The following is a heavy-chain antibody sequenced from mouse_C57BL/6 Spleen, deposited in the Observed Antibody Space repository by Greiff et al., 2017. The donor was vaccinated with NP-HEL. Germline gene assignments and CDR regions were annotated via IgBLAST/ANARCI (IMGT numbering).Heavy chain of an antibody. CDR2: ISYDGSN. J-gene: IGHJ3*01. D-gene: IGHD2-4*01. Sequence: EVQLQQSGPGLVKPSQSLSLTCSVTGYSITSGYYWNWIRQFPGNKLEWMGYISYDGSNNYNPSLKNRISITRDTSKNQFFLKLNSVTTEDTATYYCARRDYYEFAYWGQGTLVTVSA. CDR3: ARRDYYEFAY. V-gene: IGHV3-6*01. CDR1: GYSITSGYY.